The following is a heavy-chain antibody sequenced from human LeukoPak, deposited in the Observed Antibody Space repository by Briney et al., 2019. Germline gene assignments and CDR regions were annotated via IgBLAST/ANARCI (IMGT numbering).Heavy chain of an antibody. V-gene: IGHV5-51*01. J-gene: IGHJ3*01. Sequence: GASLQISCKCSGSTFANYWIAWVRQLPGKGLEWMGFIYPGDSDTRYKSSFQGQVTISADKSTTTAYLQWSSLRASDNAMYYCAREIVPGRGDAYDVWGQGTMVNVFS. CDR3: AREIVPGRGDAYDV. D-gene: IGHD2/OR15-2a*01. CDR1: GSTFANYW. CDR2: IYPGDSDT.